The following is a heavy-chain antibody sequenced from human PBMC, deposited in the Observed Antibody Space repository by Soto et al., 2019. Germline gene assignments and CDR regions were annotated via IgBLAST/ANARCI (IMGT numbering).Heavy chain of an antibody. Sequence: QVQLVESGGGVVQPGRSLRLSCAASGFNFSSYVMHWVRQAPGKGLEWVAVIWYDGGNKYYADSVKGRFTISRDNSKNTLYLQMNSLRAEDTAVYYCARDGQWLPRDELRSSYYFDYWGQGTLVTVSS. V-gene: IGHV3-33*01. J-gene: IGHJ4*02. CDR1: GFNFSSYV. CDR3: ARDGQWLPRDELRSSYYFDY. CDR2: IWYDGGNK. D-gene: IGHD6-19*01.